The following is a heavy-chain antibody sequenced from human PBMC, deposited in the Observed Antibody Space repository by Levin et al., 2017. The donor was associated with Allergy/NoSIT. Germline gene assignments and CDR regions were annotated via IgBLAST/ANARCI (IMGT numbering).Heavy chain of an antibody. Sequence: PGESLKISCAASGFTFSDYYMSWIRQAPGKGLEWVSYISSSSRYTNYADSVKGRFTISRDNAKNSLYLQMNSLRAEDTAVYYCARNYGDYHDAFDIWGQGTMVTVSS. D-gene: IGHD4-17*01. CDR1: GFTFSDYY. CDR3: ARNYGDYHDAFDI. J-gene: IGHJ3*02. V-gene: IGHV3-11*03. CDR2: ISSSSRYT.